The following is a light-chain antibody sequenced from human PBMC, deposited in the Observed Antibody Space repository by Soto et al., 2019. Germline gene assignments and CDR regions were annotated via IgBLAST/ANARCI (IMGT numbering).Light chain of an antibody. V-gene: IGKV3-15*01. CDR3: QQYNNWPIT. J-gene: IGKJ5*01. CDR2: DAS. Sequence: MTQSPSTLSASVGDRVTITCRASQSVSGDLAWYHHKPGQAPRLLIYDASTRALDTPARFAGSGAGTEFTLTISSLQSEDFAVYFCQQYNNWPITFGQGTRLEVK. CDR1: QSVSGD.